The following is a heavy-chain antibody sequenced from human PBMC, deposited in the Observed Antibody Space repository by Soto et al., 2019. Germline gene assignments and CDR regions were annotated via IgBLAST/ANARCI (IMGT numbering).Heavy chain of an antibody. CDR2: IYRGSP. CDR1: GVSVSSGTYY. V-gene: IGHV4-61*01. Sequence: QVQLQESGPGQVKPSETLFLTCTVSGVSVSSGTYYWSWIRQPAGKGLEGMGYIYRGSPNCYPSLESRATISVDTSRTQFSLMLSSVTAADTPVYYCSRDQGLGAGYFALWGRGTLVTVSS. J-gene: IGHJ2*01. D-gene: IGHD7-27*01. CDR3: SRDQGLGAGYFAL.